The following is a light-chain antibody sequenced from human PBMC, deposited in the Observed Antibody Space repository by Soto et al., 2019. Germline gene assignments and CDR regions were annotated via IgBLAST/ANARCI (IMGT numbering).Light chain of an antibody. Sequence: QMTQSPSSLSASVGDRITITCRASQTIMTYLNWYQLKPGKPPRLLIYAASSLQSGVPSRFSGSGSGTDFTLTISSLQPEDFATYSCQQSYNSPQTFGRGTKVDIK. V-gene: IGKV1-39*01. CDR3: QQSYNSPQT. CDR2: AAS. CDR1: QTIMTY. J-gene: IGKJ1*01.